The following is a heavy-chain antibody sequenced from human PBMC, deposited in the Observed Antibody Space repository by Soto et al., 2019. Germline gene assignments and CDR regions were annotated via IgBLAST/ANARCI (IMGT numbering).Heavy chain of an antibody. Sequence: PGGSLGLSCEGSGFPFSSYAIHWVRQTPGKGLEWVAVISYDGSITYYSDSVKGRFTISRDTPTNTVYLQLNGLRGDDTAVYYCARPPRDLWSGYSTYFDYWGQGTLVTSPQ. CDR1: GFPFSSYA. D-gene: IGHD3-3*01. CDR3: ARPPRDLWSGYSTYFDY. CDR2: ISYDGSIT. J-gene: IGHJ4*02. V-gene: IGHV3-30-3*01.